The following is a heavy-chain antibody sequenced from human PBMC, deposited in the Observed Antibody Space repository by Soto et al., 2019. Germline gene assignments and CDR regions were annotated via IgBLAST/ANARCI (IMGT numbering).Heavy chain of an antibody. Sequence: GGSLRLSCAASGFTFSDYYMSWIRQAPGKGLEWVSYISSSGSTIYYADSVKGRFTISRDNAKNSLYLQMNSLRAEDTAVYYCARGALDSGYSYGPHDYYYYGRDVWGQGTTGTVS. CDR3: ARGALDSGYSYGPHDYYYYGRDV. J-gene: IGHJ6*02. CDR2: ISSSGSTI. CDR1: GFTFSDYY. D-gene: IGHD5-18*01. V-gene: IGHV3-11*01.